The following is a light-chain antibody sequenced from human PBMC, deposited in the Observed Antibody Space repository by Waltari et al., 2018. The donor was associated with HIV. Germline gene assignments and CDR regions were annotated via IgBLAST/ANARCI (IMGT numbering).Light chain of an antibody. V-gene: IGLV1-40*01. CDR2: GNS. CDR3: QSYDSSLSGYYV. CDR1: RSNIGAGSA. Sequence: QSVLTQPPSVSGAPGQRVTIPCTGSRSNIGAGSAVHWYQQLPGTAPKLLIYGNSNRPSGVPDRFSGSKSGTSASLAITGLQAEDEADYYCQSYDSSLSGYYVFGTGTKVTVL. J-gene: IGLJ1*01.